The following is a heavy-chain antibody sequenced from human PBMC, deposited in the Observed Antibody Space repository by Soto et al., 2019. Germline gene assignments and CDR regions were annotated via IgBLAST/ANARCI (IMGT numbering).Heavy chain of an antibody. CDR1: GYSFTSYW. Sequence: GEPHRISCKGSGYSFTSYWVGWRRKKPGRGLEWMGIIYPGDSDTRYSPSFQGQVTISADKSISTAYLQWSSLKASDTAMYYCARQGHYYGSYYYYGMDVSGQGTTVTSP. J-gene: IGHJ6*02. CDR2: IYPGDSDT. CDR3: ARQGHYYGSYYYYGMDV. V-gene: IGHV5-51*01. D-gene: IGHD3-10*01.